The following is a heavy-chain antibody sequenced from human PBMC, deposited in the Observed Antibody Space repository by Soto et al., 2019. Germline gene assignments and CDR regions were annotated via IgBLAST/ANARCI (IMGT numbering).Heavy chain of an antibody. CDR2: VYPDYSDN. CDR3: AKHRGGESSAWYFDW. Sequence: PGESLKISCKASGYTFGDYWIGWVRQMPGKGLEWMGIVYPDYSDNRYSPSSQGQVTISAAKSISTVYLQSSSLQDSDTALYYCAKHRGGESSAWYFDWWGQGTLVTVS. J-gene: IGHJ4*02. V-gene: IGHV5-51*01. CDR1: GYTFGDYW. D-gene: IGHD6-19*01.